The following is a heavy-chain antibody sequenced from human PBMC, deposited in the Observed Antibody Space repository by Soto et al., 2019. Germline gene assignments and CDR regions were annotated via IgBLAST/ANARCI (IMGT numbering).Heavy chain of an antibody. CDR3: ARGNHRWLQLWYFDL. D-gene: IGHD5-12*01. V-gene: IGHV1-69*12. J-gene: IGHJ2*01. CDR2: IIPIFGTV. CDR1: GGTFSNYP. Sequence: QVQLVQSGAEVKKPGSSVKVSCKASGGTFSNYPISWVRQAPGQGLEWMGGIIPIFGTVNYAQKFQGRVTISADESTCTAYMELSSLSSEDTAVYYCARGNHRWLQLWYFDLWGRGTLVTVSS.